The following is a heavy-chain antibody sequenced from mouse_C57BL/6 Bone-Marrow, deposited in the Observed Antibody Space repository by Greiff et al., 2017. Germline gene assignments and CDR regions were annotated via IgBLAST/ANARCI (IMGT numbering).Heavy chain of an antibody. Sequence: VQLQESGAELVKPGASVKLSCKASGYIFTEYTIHWVKQRSGQGLGWIGWFYPGRGSIKYNERFKDKATLTADKSSNTVYMELSRLTSEDSAVYFCARHERYYDYEGYFDYWGQGTTLTVSS. D-gene: IGHD2-4*01. CDR2: FYPGRGSI. V-gene: IGHV1-62-2*01. CDR3: ARHERYYDYEGYFDY. J-gene: IGHJ2*01. CDR1: GYIFTEYT.